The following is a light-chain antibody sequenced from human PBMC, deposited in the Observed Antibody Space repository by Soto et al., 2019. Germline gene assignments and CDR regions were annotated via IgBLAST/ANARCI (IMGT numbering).Light chain of an antibody. J-gene: IGKJ1*01. V-gene: IGKV1-39*01. CDR3: QRIYAAPVT. Sequence: DIQMTQSPPSLSASVGDRVTITCRASQSIFRSLNWYQQKPRKAPKLLIYAASNLQSGVPSRFSGRESGKDFILTISSLQPEDFATIYCQRIYAAPVTFGQGTKVEIK. CDR2: AAS. CDR1: QSIFRS.